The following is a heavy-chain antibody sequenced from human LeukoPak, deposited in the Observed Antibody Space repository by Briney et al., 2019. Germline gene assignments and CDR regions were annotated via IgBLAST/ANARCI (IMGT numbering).Heavy chain of an antibody. CDR2: INPNSGNT. V-gene: IGHV1-8*03. CDR1: GYTFTGYY. CDR3: ARVRSPRPHKAFDP. Sequence: ASVKVSCKASGYTFTGYYMHWVRQAPGQGLEWMGWINPNSGNTGYAQKFQGRVTITRNTSISTAYMELSSLRSEDTAVYYCARVRSPRPHKAFDPWGQGTLVTVSS. J-gene: IGHJ5*02.